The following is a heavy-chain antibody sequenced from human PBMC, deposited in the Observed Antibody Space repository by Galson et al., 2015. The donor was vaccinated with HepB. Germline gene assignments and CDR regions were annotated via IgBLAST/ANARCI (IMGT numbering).Heavy chain of an antibody. J-gene: IGHJ6*03. CDR1: GYTFTSYA. CDR3: AREEGSSSWYAYYYYYYMDV. V-gene: IGHV1-3*01. CDR2: INAGNGNT. D-gene: IGHD6-13*01. Sequence: SVKVSCKASGYTFTSYAMHWVRQAPGQRLEWMGWINAGNGNTKYSQKFQGRVTITRDTSASTAYMELSSLRSEDTAVYYCAREEGSSSWYAYYYYYYMDVWGKGTTVTVSS.